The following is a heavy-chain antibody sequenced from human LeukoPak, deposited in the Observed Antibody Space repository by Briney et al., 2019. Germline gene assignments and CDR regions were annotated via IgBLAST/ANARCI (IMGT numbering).Heavy chain of an antibody. Sequence: SVTVSCKASGGTLSSHAISWVRQAPGQGLEWMGKIIPIVDIKNNAKTFQGRVTITADMSTSTAYMELSGLRSDDTAVYYCAGQRATIAMAHDALESWGQGTMVTVSS. J-gene: IGHJ3*02. CDR2: IIPIVDIK. CDR1: GGTLSSHA. CDR3: AGQRATIAMAHDALES. V-gene: IGHV1-69*04. D-gene: IGHD5-24*01.